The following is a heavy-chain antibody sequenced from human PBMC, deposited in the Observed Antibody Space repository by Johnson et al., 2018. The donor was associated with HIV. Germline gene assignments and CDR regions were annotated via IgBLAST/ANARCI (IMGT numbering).Heavy chain of an antibody. D-gene: IGHD1-1*01. V-gene: IGHV3-30*02. CDR3: ASVDSQLDDAFDI. CDR2: IRYDGSNK. J-gene: IGHJ3*02. CDR1: GFTFSSYA. Sequence: QVQLVESGGGVVQPGRSLRLSCAASGFTFSSYAMHWVRQAPGKGLEWVAFIRYDGSNKYYADSVKGRFTISRDNSKNTLYLQMNSLRAEDTAVYYCASVDSQLDDAFDIWGQGTMVTVSS.